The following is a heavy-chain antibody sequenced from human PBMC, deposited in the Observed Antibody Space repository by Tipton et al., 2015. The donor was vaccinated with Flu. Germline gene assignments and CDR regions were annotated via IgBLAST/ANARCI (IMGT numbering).Heavy chain of an antibody. V-gene: IGHV4-39*07. CDR1: GGSISSSSYY. CDR3: ARGPGRYSSGWYFVYY. D-gene: IGHD6-19*01. J-gene: IGHJ4*02. CDR2: CYYSGST. Sequence: TLSLTCTVSGGSISSSSYYWGWIRQPPGKGLEWIGCCYYSGSTYYNPSLKSPVTISVDTYKNQFSLKLSSVTAAATAVYYCARGPGRYSSGWYFVYYWGQGTLGTVSS.